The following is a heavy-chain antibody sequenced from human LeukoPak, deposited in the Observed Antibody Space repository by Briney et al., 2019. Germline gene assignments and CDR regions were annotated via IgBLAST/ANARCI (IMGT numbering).Heavy chain of an antibody. J-gene: IGHJ4*02. CDR1: GFTFSRYW. CDR3: AREGYYDSSGDVEFVDH. V-gene: IGHV3-7*01. D-gene: IGHD3-22*01. Sequence: GGSLRLACAASGFTFSRYWMSWVRQAPGKGLEWVASINQDESAKFYVDSVKGRFTISRDNAKNSLFLQMNSLRAEDTAVYFCAREGYYDSSGDVEFVDHWGQGTLVTVSS. CDR2: INQDESAK.